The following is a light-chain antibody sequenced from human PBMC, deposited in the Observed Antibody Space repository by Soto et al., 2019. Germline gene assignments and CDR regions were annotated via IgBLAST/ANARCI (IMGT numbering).Light chain of an antibody. CDR2: DAS. V-gene: IGKV3-15*01. Sequence: EKVMTQSPATLSVSPGERATLSCRASQSVRSNLAWYQQKPGQPPRLLIYDASTRATGIPSRLSGSGSGTEFTLTISSLKSEDFAVYYCQQYENWPRTFGQGTKV. CDR1: QSVRSN. J-gene: IGKJ1*01. CDR3: QQYENWPRT.